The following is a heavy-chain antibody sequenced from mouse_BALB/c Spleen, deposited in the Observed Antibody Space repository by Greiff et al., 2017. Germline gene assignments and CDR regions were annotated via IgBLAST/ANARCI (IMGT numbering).Heavy chain of an antibody. V-gene: IGHV1S81*02. J-gene: IGHJ4*01. Sequence: VQLQQPGAELVKPGASVKLSCKASGYTFTSYWMHWVKQRPGQGLEWIGEINPSNGRTNYNEKFKSKATLTVDKSSSTAYMQLSSLTSEDSAVYYCARKKYGNYIYAMDYWGQGTSVTVSS. CDR2: INPSNGRT. D-gene: IGHD2-10*02. CDR3: ARKKYGNYIYAMDY. CDR1: GYTFTSYW.